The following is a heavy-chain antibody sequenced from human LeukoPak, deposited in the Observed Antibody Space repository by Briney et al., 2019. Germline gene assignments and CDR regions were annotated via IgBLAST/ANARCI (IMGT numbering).Heavy chain of an antibody. Sequence: GASVKVSFKASGGTFSSYAISWVRQAPGQGLGWMGGIIPIFGTANYPQKFQGRVTITADESTSTAYMELSSLRSEDTAVYYCARDRYCSSTSCFSVDYYGMDVWGQGTTVTVSS. CDR3: ARDRYCSSTSCFSVDYYGMDV. D-gene: IGHD2-2*01. V-gene: IGHV1-69*13. CDR2: IIPIFGTA. J-gene: IGHJ6*02. CDR1: GGTFSSYA.